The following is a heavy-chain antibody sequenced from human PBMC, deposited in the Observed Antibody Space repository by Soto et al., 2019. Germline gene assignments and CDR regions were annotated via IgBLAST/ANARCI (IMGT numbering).Heavy chain of an antibody. D-gene: IGHD2-21*02. Sequence: GGSLRLSCAASGFTFSSYAMHWVRQAPGKGLEWVAVISYDGSNKYYADSVKGRFTISRDNSKNTLYLQMNSLRSEDTAVYYCARVVVTASNYYYYGMDVWGQGTTVTVSS. J-gene: IGHJ6*02. CDR1: GFTFSSYA. CDR2: ISYDGSNK. V-gene: IGHV3-30-3*01. CDR3: ARVVVTASNYYYYGMDV.